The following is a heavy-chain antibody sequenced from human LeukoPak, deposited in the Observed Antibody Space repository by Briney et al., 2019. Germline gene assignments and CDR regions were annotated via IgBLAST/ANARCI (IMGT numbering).Heavy chain of an antibody. Sequence: GGSLRLPCAASGFSFRSYEMNWVRQAPGKGLEWISYISSSGSTQHYADSVKGRFTISRDNARNSLYLQMNSLRAEDTAVYYCAGGGDYWGQGTLVTVSS. CDR1: GFSFRSYE. J-gene: IGHJ4*02. CDR3: AGGGDY. CDR2: ISSSGSTQ. V-gene: IGHV3-48*03.